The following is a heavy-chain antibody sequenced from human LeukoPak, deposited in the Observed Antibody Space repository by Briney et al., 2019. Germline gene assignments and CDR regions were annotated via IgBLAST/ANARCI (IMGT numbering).Heavy chain of an antibody. D-gene: IGHD4-17*01. Sequence: SETLSLTCTVSGYSISSGYYWGWIRQPPGKGLEWIGSIYHSGSTYYNPSLKSRVTISVDTSKNQFSLKLSSVTAADTAVYYCAREDYGDDYYYYMDVWGKGTTVTVSS. J-gene: IGHJ6*03. CDR3: AREDYGDDYYYYMDV. V-gene: IGHV4-38-2*02. CDR1: GYSISSGYY. CDR2: IYHSGST.